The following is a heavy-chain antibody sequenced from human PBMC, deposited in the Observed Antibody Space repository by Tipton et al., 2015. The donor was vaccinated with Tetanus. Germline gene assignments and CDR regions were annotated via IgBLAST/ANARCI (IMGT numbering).Heavy chain of an antibody. CDR1: GFTFSSYS. CDR3: ARACTEEEYGDCIYYYYGMDV. J-gene: IGHJ6*02. V-gene: IGHV3-21*01. Sequence: GSLRLSCAASGFTFSSYSMNWVRQAPGKGLEWVSSISSSSSYIYYADSVKGRFTISRDNAKNSLYLQMNSLRAEDTAVYYCARACTEEEYGDCIYYYYGMDVWGQGTTVTVSS. D-gene: IGHD4-17*01. CDR2: ISSSSSYI.